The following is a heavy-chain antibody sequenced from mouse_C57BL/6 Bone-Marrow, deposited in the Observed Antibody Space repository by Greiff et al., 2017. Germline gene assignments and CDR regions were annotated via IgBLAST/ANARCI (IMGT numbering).Heavy chain of an antibody. J-gene: IGHJ3*01. D-gene: IGHD1-1*01. Sequence: EVKLVESGGGLVQPKGSLKLSCAASGFSFNTYAMNWVRQAPGKGLEWVARIRSKSNNYATYYADSVKDRFTISRDDSESMLYLQMNNLKTEDTAMYYCVGHYGSAWFAYWGQGTLVTVSA. CDR2: IRSKSNNYAT. CDR3: VGHYGSAWFAY. V-gene: IGHV10-1*01. CDR1: GFSFNTYA.